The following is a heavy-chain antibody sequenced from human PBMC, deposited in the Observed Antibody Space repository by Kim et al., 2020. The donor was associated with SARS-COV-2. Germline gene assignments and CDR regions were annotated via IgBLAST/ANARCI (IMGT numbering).Heavy chain of an antibody. Sequence: SETLSLTCTVSGGSISSSSYYWGWIRQPPGKGLEWIGSIYYSGSTYYNPSLKSRVTISVDTSKNQFSLKLSSVTAADTAVYYCARQGQDQANGGLFDYWGQGTLVTVSS. V-gene: IGHV4-39*01. CDR2: IYYSGST. CDR1: GGSISSSSYY. D-gene: IGHD7-27*01. CDR3: ARQGQDQANGGLFDY. J-gene: IGHJ4*02.